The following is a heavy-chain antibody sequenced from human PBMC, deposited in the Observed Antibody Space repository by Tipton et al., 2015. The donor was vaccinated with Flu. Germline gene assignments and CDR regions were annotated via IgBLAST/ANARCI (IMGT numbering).Heavy chain of an antibody. CDR3: AKVIPEKVAGLDY. D-gene: IGHD6-19*01. J-gene: IGHJ4*02. CDR1: GFTFSNFA. Sequence: SLRLSCAASGFTFSNFAMHWVRQAPGKGLEWVAVIWYDGSNKYYADSVKGRFTISRDNSKNTVYLQMNSLRAEDTAIYYCAKVIPEKVAGLDYWGQGTLVTVSS. V-gene: IGHV3-33*06. CDR2: IWYDGSNK.